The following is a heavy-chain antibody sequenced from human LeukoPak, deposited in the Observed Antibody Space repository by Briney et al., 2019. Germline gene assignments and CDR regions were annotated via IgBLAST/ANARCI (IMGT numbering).Heavy chain of an antibody. Sequence: GGSLRLSCAASGFTFSSYVMSWVRQAPGEGLEWVSAVIGSYTYYADSVKGRCTISRDNSKNTVFLEMNSLRAGDTAVYYCAKGSSSSRQYYFDSWGLGTLVIVSS. D-gene: IGHD6-13*01. CDR2: VIGSYT. V-gene: IGHV3-23*01. J-gene: IGHJ4*02. CDR3: AKGSSSSRQYYFDS. CDR1: GFTFSSYV.